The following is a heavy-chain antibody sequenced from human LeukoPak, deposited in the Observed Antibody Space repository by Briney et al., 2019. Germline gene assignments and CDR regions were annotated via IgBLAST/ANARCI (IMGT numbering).Heavy chain of an antibody. Sequence: GGSLRLSCAASGFTFSSHSMNWVRQAPGKGLEWVSSISSSSTYIYYADSVKGRFTISRDNAKNSLYLQMNSLRAEDTAVFYCARNTITGYYYGMDVWGQGTTVTVSS. D-gene: IGHD3-10*01. CDR3: ARNTITGYYYGMDV. V-gene: IGHV3-21*01. CDR1: GFTFSSHS. CDR2: ISSSSTYI. J-gene: IGHJ6*02.